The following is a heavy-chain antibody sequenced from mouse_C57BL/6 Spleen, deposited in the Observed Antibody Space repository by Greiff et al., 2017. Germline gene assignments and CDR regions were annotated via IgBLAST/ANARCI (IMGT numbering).Heavy chain of an antibody. D-gene: IGHD3-2*02. CDR2: IDPSDSYT. Sequence: QVQLQQPGAELVMPGASVKLSCKASGYTFTSYWMHWVKQRPGQGLEWIGEIDPSDSYTNYNQKFKGKSTLTVDKSSSTAYMQLSSRTSEDSAVYYCARRRQLRLPDYWGQGTTLTVSS. V-gene: IGHV1-69*01. CDR3: ARRRQLRLPDY. CDR1: GYTFTSYW. J-gene: IGHJ2*01.